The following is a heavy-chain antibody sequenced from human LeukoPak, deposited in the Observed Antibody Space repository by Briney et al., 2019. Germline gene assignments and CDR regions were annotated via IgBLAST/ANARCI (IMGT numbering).Heavy chain of an antibody. Sequence: PGGSLRLSCAASGFTFSRIAMTWVRQAPGKGLEWVSTIRSNGDTAYNADSVRGRFAISRDNSKNALFLQMNRLRVEDTAIYYCAKGQELDGGVFDSWGQGTLVTVSS. CDR3: AKGQELDGGVFDS. D-gene: IGHD1-1*01. V-gene: IGHV3-23*01. CDR1: GFTFSRIA. CDR2: IRSNGDTA. J-gene: IGHJ4*02.